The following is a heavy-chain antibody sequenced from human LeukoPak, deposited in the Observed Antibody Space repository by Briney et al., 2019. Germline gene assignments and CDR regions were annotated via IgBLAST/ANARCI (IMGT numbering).Heavy chain of an antibody. CDR1: GFTFTSYA. CDR2: ARASGGIT. CDR3: AKVMAAAGTWFLDY. Sequence: QPGGSLRLSCVASGFTFTSYAMSWVRQAPGKGLESVSTARASGGITYYADSVKGRFTISRDSSKNTLHLQMNSLRAEDTAVYYCAKVMAAAGTWFLDYWSQGTLVTVSS. V-gene: IGHV3-23*01. J-gene: IGHJ4*02. D-gene: IGHD6-13*01.